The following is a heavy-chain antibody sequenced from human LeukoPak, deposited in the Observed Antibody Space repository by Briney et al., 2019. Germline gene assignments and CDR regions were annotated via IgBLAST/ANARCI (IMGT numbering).Heavy chain of an antibody. Sequence: ASVKVSCKASGCTFTSYYMHWVRQAPGQGLEWMGIINPSGGSTSYAQKFQGRVTMTRDTSTSTVYMELSSLRSEDTAVYYCARGSNTMVRGVIANWFDPWGQGTLVTVSS. CDR3: ARGSNTMVRGVIANWFDP. CDR1: GCTFTSYY. D-gene: IGHD3-10*01. CDR2: INPSGGST. V-gene: IGHV1-46*01. J-gene: IGHJ5*02.